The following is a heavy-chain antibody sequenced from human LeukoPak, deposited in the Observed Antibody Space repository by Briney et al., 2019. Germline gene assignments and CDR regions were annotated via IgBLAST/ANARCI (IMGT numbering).Heavy chain of an antibody. V-gene: IGHV3-23*01. Sequence: GGSLRLSCAVSGITLSNYAMTWVRQAPGKGLEWVAGISGSGVGPNYADSVKGRFTISRDNSKNTLYLQMNNLRVDDTAVYFCAKRGVVIRVILVGFHKEAYYFDSWGQGALVTVSS. CDR3: AKRGVVIRVILVGFHKEAYYFDS. J-gene: IGHJ4*02. D-gene: IGHD3-22*01. CDR2: ISGSGVGP. CDR1: GITLSNYA.